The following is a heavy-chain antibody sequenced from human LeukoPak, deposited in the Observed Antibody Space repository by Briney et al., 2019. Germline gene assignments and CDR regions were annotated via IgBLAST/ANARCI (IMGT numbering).Heavy chain of an antibody. Sequence: GGSLRLSCAASGNYSMHWVRQAPGKGLVWVSHINSDGSWTSYADSVKGRFTISRDNSKNTLYLQMNSLRAEDTAVYYCAKDHTQDTAMVPVDYWGQGTLVTVSS. D-gene: IGHD5-18*01. V-gene: IGHV3-74*01. CDR2: INSDGSWT. CDR1: GNYS. J-gene: IGHJ4*02. CDR3: AKDHTQDTAMVPVDY.